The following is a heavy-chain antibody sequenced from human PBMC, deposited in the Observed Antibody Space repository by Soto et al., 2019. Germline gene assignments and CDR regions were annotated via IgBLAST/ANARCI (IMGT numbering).Heavy chain of an antibody. CDR1: GFTFSDYY. D-gene: IGHD3-3*01. J-gene: IGHJ4*02. Sequence: VGSLRLSCAASGFTFSDYYMTWIRQAPGKGLEWVSYISSSGSTIYYADSVKGRFTISRDNAKNSLYLQMNSLRAEDTAVYYCARDVPNPRYYDFWSSTAPLDYWGQGTLVTVSS. V-gene: IGHV3-11*01. CDR2: ISSSGSTI. CDR3: ARDVPNPRYYDFWSSTAPLDY.